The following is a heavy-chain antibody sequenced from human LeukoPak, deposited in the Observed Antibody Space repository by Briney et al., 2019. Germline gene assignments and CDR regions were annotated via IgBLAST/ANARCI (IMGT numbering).Heavy chain of an antibody. CDR3: ARDLPYDRSGYYYLAFDI. V-gene: IGHV3-66*01. D-gene: IGHD3-22*01. J-gene: IGHJ3*02. CDR2: IYSGGST. CDR1: GFTFITYG. Sequence: GGSLRLSCVASGFTFITYGMTWVRQAPGKGLEWVSLIYSGGSTYYADSVKGRFTISRDNSKNTLYLQMDSLRAEDTAVYYCARDLPYDRSGYYYLAFDIWGQGTMVTVSS.